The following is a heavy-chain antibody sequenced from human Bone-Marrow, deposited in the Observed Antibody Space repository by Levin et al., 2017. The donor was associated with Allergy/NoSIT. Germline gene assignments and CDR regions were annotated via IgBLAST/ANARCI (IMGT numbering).Heavy chain of an antibody. J-gene: IGHJ5*02. CDR1: GYTFTSYA. D-gene: IGHD2-21*02. CDR3: ARASSRWGGDPSLVGGLLAYSPFPKTGANWFDP. CDR2: INTNTGNP. V-gene: IGHV7-4-1*02. Sequence: GESLKISCKASGYTFTSYAMNWVRQAPGQGLEWMGWINTNTGNPTYAQGFTGRFVFSLDTSVSTAYLQISSLKAEDTAVYYCARASSRWGGDPSLVGGLLAYSPFPKTGANWFDPWGQGTLVTVSS.